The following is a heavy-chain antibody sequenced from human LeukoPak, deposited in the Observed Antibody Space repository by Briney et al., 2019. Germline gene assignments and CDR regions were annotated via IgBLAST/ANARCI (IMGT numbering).Heavy chain of an antibody. V-gene: IGHV3-21*01. Sequence: GGSLRLSCAASGFTFSSYSMNWVRQAPGKGLEWVSSISSSGSHMYYADSVKGRFTISRDNAKNSLYLQMNSLRAEDTAVYYCGRVDYDGDAVGYWGQGTLVTVSS. CDR2: ISSSGSHM. CDR3: GRVDYDGDAVGY. CDR1: GFTFSSYS. J-gene: IGHJ4*02. D-gene: IGHD4-23*01.